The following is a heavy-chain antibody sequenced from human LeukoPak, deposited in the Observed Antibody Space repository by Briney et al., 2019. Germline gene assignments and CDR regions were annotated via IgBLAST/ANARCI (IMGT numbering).Heavy chain of an antibody. Sequence: GGSLRLSCAASGFTFSSYGMHWVRQAPGKGLEWVAVISYDGSNKYYADSVKGRFTISRDNSKNTLYLQMNSLRAEDTAVYYCARDQESVLRFLEWFSSFDYWGQGTLVTVSS. D-gene: IGHD3-3*01. CDR1: GFTFSSYG. CDR2: ISYDGSNK. V-gene: IGHV3-30*03. J-gene: IGHJ4*02. CDR3: ARDQESVLRFLEWFSSFDY.